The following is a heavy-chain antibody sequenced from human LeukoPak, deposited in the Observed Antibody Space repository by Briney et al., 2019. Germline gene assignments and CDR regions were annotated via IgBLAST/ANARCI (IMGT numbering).Heavy chain of an antibody. CDR2: IYYSGST. J-gene: IGHJ4*02. Sequence: SETLSLTCTVSGYSISSGYYWGWIRQPPGKGLEWIGSIYYSGSTYYNPSLKSRVTISVDTSKNQFSLKLSSVTAADTAVYYCARAPLRITMRPSYYFDYWGQGTLVTVSS. V-gene: IGHV4-38-2*02. CDR1: GYSISSGYY. D-gene: IGHD3-22*01. CDR3: ARAPLRITMRPSYYFDY.